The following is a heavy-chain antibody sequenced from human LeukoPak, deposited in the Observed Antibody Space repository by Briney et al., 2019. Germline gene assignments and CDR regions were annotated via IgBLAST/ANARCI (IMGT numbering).Heavy chain of an antibody. CDR1: GYTLTELS. J-gene: IGHJ4*02. Sequence: ASVKVSCKVSGYTLTELSMHWVRQAPGKGLEWMGSFDPKDGETIYAQKFQGRVTMTEDTSTDTAYMELSSLRSEDTAVYYCANLGGWGQGSGFFDYWGQGTLVTVSS. CDR2: FDPKDGET. CDR3: ANLGGWGQGSGFFDY. V-gene: IGHV1-24*01. D-gene: IGHD3-10*01.